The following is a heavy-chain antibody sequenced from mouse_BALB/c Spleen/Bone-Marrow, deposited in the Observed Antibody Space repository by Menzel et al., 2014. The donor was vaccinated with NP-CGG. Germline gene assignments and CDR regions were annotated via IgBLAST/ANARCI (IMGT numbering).Heavy chain of an antibody. Sequence: EVKLMESGAELVRSGASVRLSCTTSDFNIKDYYIHWVKQRPVQGLEWIGWIDPESGDTEYAPKFQGKATMSADTSSNTAYLQLSSLTSEDTAVYYCNAGVTTSSWFSYWGQVTLVPISA. V-gene: IGHV14-4*02. CDR3: NAGVTTSSWFSY. CDR2: IDPESGDT. CDR1: DFNIKDYY. D-gene: IGHD2-2*01. J-gene: IGHJ3*01.